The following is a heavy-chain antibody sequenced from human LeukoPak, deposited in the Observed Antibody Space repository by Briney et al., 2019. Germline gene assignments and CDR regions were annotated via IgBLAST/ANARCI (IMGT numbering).Heavy chain of an antibody. CDR2: INPNSGGT. D-gene: IGHD3-3*01. J-gene: IGHJ4*02. CDR3: ARVVFWSGYQFDY. Sequence: SVKVSCKASGYTFTGYYMHWVRQAPGQGLEWMGWINPNSGGTNYAQKFQGRVTMTRDTSISTAYMELSRLRSDDTAVYYCARVVFWSGYQFDYWGQGTPVTVSS. V-gene: IGHV1-2*02. CDR1: GYTFTGYY.